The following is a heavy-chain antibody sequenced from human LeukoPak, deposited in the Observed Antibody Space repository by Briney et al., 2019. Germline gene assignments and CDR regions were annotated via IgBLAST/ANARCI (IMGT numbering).Heavy chain of an antibody. Sequence: GGSLRLSCGASGFTFPSYALSSVRQAPGKGLEWVSGISDSGYTTYYADSVKGRFTISRDNSKNTLYLEMNSLRAADTAAFSWAGRGFRYYALDNWGQGTLVTVSS. CDR2: ISDSGYTT. D-gene: IGHD2/OR15-2a*01. CDR3: AGRGFRYYALDN. CDR1: GFTFPSYA. V-gene: IGHV3-23*01. J-gene: IGHJ4*02.